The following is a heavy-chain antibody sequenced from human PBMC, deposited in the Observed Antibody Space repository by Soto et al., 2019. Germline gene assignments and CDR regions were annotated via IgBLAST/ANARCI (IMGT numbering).Heavy chain of an antibody. CDR2: MNPNSGNT. CDR3: ARTIMGDYGMDV. V-gene: IGHV1-8*01. Sequence: QVQLVQSGAEGKKPGASVKVSCKASGYTFTSYDINWVRQATGQGLEWMGWMNPNSGNTGYAQKFQGRVTMTRNTSISTAYMELSSLRSEDTDVYYCARTIMGDYGMDVWGQGNTVTVSS. J-gene: IGHJ6*01. D-gene: IGHD5-12*01. CDR1: GYTFTSYD.